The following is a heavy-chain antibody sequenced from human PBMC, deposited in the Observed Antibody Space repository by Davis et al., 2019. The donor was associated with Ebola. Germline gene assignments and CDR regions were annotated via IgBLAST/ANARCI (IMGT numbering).Heavy chain of an antibody. J-gene: IGHJ4*02. V-gene: IGHV1-69*13. CDR3: ARAIVGATNVGPSAY. Sequence: SVKVSCKASGGTFSSYAISWVRQAPGQGLEWMGGIIPIFGTANYAQKFQGRVTITADESTSTAYMELSSLRSEDTAVYYCARAIVGATNVGPSAYWGQGTLVTVSS. D-gene: IGHD1-26*01. CDR1: GGTFSSYA. CDR2: IIPIFGTA.